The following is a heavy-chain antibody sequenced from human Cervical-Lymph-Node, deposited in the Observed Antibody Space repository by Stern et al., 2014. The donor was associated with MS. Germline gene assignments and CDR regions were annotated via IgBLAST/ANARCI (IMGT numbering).Heavy chain of an antibody. V-gene: IGHV1-18*01. CDR1: GYTFTSFG. CDR3: ARGPYCSSTSCYSNGYHFYGLDV. D-gene: IGHD2-2*02. J-gene: IGHJ6*02. Sequence: QVQLVQSGAEVRKPGASVKVSCRASGYTFTSFGISWVRRAPGQGLEWMGWISGYNGDTNYPQKLQGRVILTTDTSTSTAYMDLTSLRSDDTAMYYCARGPYCSSTSCYSNGYHFYGLDVWGQGTTVTVSS. CDR2: ISGYNGDT.